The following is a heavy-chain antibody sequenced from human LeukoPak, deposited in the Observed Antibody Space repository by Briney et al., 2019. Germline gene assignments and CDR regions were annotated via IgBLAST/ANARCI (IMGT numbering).Heavy chain of an antibody. Sequence: PGGSLRLSCAASGFTFSRYWMHWVLQAPGKGLEWVANIKQDGSEKYYVDSVKGRFTISRDNSKNSLYLQIISLRAEDTAVYYCARPDTAPGGVWYYDYWGQGTLVTVSS. CDR2: IKQDGSEK. V-gene: IGHV3-7*01. CDR3: ARPDTAPGGVWYYDY. J-gene: IGHJ4*02. D-gene: IGHD3-16*01. CDR1: GFTFSRYW.